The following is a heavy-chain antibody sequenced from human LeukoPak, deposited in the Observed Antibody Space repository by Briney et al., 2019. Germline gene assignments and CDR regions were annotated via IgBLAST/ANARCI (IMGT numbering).Heavy chain of an antibody. CDR3: ARVSGYYYY. CDR1: GYTFTGYY. J-gene: IGHJ4*02. V-gene: IGHV1-18*04. CDR2: ISAYNGNT. D-gene: IGHD3-22*01. Sequence: ASVKVSCKASGYTFTGYYMHWVRQAPGQGLEWMGWISAYNGNTNYAQKLQGRVTMTTDTSTSTAYMELRSLRSDDAAVYYCARVSGYYYYWGQGTLVTVSS.